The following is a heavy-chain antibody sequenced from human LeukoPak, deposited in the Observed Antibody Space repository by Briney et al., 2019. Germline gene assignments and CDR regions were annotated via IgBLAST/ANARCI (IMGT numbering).Heavy chain of an antibody. CDR2: IYYSGST. CDR1: GGSISSSSYY. Sequence: SETLSLTCTVSGGSISSSSYYWGWIRQPPGKGLEWIGSIYYSGSTYYNPSLKSRVTISVDTSKNQFSLKLSSVTAADTAVYYCAREVYFDWLFYYYFDYWGQGTLVTVSS. D-gene: IGHD3-9*01. V-gene: IGHV4-39*07. J-gene: IGHJ4*02. CDR3: AREVYFDWLFYYYFDY.